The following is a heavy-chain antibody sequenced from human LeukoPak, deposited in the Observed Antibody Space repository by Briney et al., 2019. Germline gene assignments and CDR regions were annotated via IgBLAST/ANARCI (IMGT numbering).Heavy chain of an antibody. V-gene: IGHV3-74*01. CDR1: GFTFSSYW. CDR2: MNSDGSST. J-gene: IGHJ4*02. Sequence: GGSLRLSCAASGFTFSSYWMYWVRQGPGKGLVWVSRMNSDGSSTSYADSVKGRFTISRDNAKNTLYLQMNSLRAEDTALYYCTRGYYGSGDYWGPGTLVTVSS. D-gene: IGHD3-10*01. CDR3: TRGYYGSGDY.